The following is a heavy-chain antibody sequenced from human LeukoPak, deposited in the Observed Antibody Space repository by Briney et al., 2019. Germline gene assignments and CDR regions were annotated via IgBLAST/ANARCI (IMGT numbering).Heavy chain of an antibody. CDR3: ARAGRSGGMY. Sequence: SETLSLTCAVYGGSFSGYYWSWVRQPPGKGLEWIGEISHSRGTNYNPSLKSRVTISVDTSKNQFSLNLSSVTAADTAVYYCARAGRSGGMYWGQGTLVTDSS. J-gene: IGHJ4*02. D-gene: IGHD2-15*01. V-gene: IGHV4-34*01. CDR2: ISHSRGT. CDR1: GGSFSGYY.